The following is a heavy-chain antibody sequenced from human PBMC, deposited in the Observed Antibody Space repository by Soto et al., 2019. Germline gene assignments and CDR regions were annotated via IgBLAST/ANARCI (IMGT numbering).Heavy chain of an antibody. V-gene: IGHV3-21*01. J-gene: IGHJ6*02. D-gene: IGHD5-18*01. CDR3: ARDEDTAMAAGSGYDGMDV. Sequence: EVQLVESGGGLVKPGGSLRLSCAASGFTFSSYSMNWVRQAPGKGLEWVSSISSSSSYIYYADSVKGRFTISRDNAKNSLYLQMNSLRAEDTAVYYCARDEDTAMAAGSGYDGMDVWGQGTTVTVSS. CDR1: GFTFSSYS. CDR2: ISSSSSYI.